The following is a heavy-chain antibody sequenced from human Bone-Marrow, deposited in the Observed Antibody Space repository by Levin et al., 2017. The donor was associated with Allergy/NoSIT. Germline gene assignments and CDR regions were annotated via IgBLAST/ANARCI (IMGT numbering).Heavy chain of an antibody. CDR2: ISFDGINK. V-gene: IGHV3-30*04. Sequence: GGSLRLSCSASGFSFSNFAMHWVRQAPGKGLEWVAVISFDGINKYYADSVKGRFTISRDNSKNTLYLQMSSLRAEDTAVYYCARDWTARALDYWGQGTLVTVSS. CDR3: ARDWTARALDY. CDR1: GFSFSNFA. D-gene: IGHD6-6*01. J-gene: IGHJ4*02.